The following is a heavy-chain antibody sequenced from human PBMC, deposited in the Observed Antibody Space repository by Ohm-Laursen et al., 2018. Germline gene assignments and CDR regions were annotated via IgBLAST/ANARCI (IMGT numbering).Heavy chain of an antibody. CDR2: IYYSGST. Sequence: TLSLTCSVSGGSMSSSYWSWIRQPPGKGLEWIGYIYYSGSTNYNPSLKSRVTISVDTSKNQFSLKLSSVTAADTAVYYCARTQANYYYFDYWGQGALVTVSS. J-gene: IGHJ4*02. CDR3: ARTQANYYYFDY. V-gene: IGHV4-59*12. D-gene: IGHD4/OR15-4a*01. CDR1: GGSMSSSY.